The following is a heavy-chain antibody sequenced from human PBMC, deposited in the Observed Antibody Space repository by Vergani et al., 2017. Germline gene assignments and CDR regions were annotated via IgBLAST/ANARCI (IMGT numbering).Heavy chain of an antibody. CDR2: INHSGST. Sequence: QVQLQQWGAGLLKPSETLSLTCAVYGGSFSGYYWSWIRQPPGKGLEWIGEINHSGSTNYNPSLKSRVTISVDTSKNQFSLKLSSVTAADTAVYYCARGPSLPPAGGYGMDVWGKGTTVTVSS. CDR1: GGSFSGYY. J-gene: IGHJ6*04. CDR3: ARGPSLPPAGGYGMDV. D-gene: IGHD2-2*01. V-gene: IGHV4-34*01.